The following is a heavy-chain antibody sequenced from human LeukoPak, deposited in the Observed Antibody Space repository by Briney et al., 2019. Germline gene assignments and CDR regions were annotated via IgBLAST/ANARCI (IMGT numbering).Heavy chain of an antibody. D-gene: IGHD3-9*01. V-gene: IGHV3-48*03. CDR3: ARALYYDILTGYQTHTYYFDY. CDR1: GFTFSSYE. CDR2: ITTSGSTI. J-gene: IGHJ4*02. Sequence: GGSLRLSCAASGFTFSSYEMNWVRQAPGKGLEWLSYITTSGSTIYYADSVKGRFTVSRDNARNSLYLQMSSLRAEDTAVYYCARALYYDILTGYQTHTYYFDYWGQGTLVTVSS.